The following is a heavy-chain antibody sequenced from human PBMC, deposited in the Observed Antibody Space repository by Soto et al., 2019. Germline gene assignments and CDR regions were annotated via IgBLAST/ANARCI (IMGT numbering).Heavy chain of an antibody. D-gene: IGHD5-18*01. CDR3: ARISRYRYEFDY. CDR1: GFSLSNPKVG. CDR2: IFSNDEK. J-gene: IGHJ4*02. V-gene: IGHV2-26*01. Sequence: SGPTLVNPTETLTLTCTVSGFSLSNPKVGVSWIRQPPGTALEWLAHIFSNDEKSYNTSLNTRLTISKDTSKSQVVLTMTNMDPVDTATYYCARISRYRYEFDYWGQGTLVTAPQ.